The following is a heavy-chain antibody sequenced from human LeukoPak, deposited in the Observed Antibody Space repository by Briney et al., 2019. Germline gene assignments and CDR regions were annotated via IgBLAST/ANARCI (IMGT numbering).Heavy chain of an antibody. V-gene: IGHV4-39*07. CDR2: IYYSGST. CDR1: GGSVSSSSYY. Sequence: SETLSLTCTVSGGSVSSSSYYWGWIRQPPGKGLEWIGSIYYSGSTYYNPSLKSRVTISVDTSKNQFSLKLSSVTAADTAVYYCARGDREWLAPPGYFDLWGRGTLVTVSS. D-gene: IGHD6-19*01. CDR3: ARGDREWLAPPGYFDL. J-gene: IGHJ2*01.